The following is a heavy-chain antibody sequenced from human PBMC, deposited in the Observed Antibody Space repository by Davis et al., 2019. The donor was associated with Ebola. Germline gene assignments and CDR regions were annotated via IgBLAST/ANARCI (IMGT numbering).Heavy chain of an antibody. D-gene: IGHD6-13*01. CDR2: INPSGGST. CDR1: GGTFSSYA. CDR3: ARDRSSSWPFDY. J-gene: IGHJ4*02. V-gene: IGHV1-46*01. Sequence: ASVKVSCKASGGTFSSYAISWVRQAPGQGLEWMGIINPSGGSTSYAQKLQGRVTMTTDTSTSTAYMELRSLRSDDTAVYYCARDRSSSWPFDYWGQGTLVTVSS.